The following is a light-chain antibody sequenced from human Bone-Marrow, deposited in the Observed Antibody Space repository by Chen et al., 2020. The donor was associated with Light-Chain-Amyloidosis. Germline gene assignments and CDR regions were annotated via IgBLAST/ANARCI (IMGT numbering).Light chain of an antibody. CDR2: RDT. Sequence: SYELTQPPSVSGSPGQTARITCSGDDLPTKYAYWYQQKPGQAPVLVIHRDTERPSGLSERFSGSRSGTTATLTISGVQAEDEADYHCQSADSSGTYEVIFGGGTKLTVL. CDR1: DLPTKY. V-gene: IGLV3-25*03. J-gene: IGLJ2*01. CDR3: QSADSSGTYEVI.